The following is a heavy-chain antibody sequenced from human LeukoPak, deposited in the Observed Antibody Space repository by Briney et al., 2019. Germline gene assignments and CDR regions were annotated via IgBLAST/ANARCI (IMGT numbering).Heavy chain of an antibody. Sequence: SETLSLTRTVSGGSVSSGCYYWSWIRQPPAKGLEWIGYIYYSGSTNYNPSLKSRVTISVDTSKNQFSLKLRSVAAADTAVYYCARGAVQLERRFDYWGQGTLVTVSS. J-gene: IGHJ4*02. D-gene: IGHD1-1*01. CDR3: ARGAVQLERRFDY. CDR1: GGSVSSGCYY. V-gene: IGHV4-61*01. CDR2: IYYSGST.